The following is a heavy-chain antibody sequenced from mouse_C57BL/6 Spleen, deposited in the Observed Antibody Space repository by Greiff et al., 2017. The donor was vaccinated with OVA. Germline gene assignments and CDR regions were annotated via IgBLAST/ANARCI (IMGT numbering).Heavy chain of an antibody. Sequence: QVQLKESGPELVKPGASVKISCKASGYAFSSSWMNWVKQRPGKGLEWIGRIYPGDGDTNYNGKFKGKATLTADKSSSTAYMQLSSLTSEDSAVYFCAREGPYYGSRVLDYWGQGTTLTVSS. CDR3: AREGPYYGSRVLDY. CDR2: IYPGDGDT. CDR1: GYAFSSSW. J-gene: IGHJ2*01. D-gene: IGHD1-1*01. V-gene: IGHV1-82*01.